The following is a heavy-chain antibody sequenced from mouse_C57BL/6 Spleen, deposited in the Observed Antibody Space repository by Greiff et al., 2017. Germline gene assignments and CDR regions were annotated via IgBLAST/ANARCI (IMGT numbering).Heavy chain of an antibody. J-gene: IGHJ3*01. CDR3: AREFYQGFAY. CDR1: GYAFSSSW. CDR2: IYPGDGDT. V-gene: IGHV1-82*01. Sequence: QVQLQQSGPELVKPGASVKISCKASGYAFSSSWMNWVKQRPGKGLEWIGRIYPGDGDTNYNGKFKGKATLTADKSSSTAYMQLSSLTSEDSAVYFCAREFYQGFAYWGQGTLVTVSA.